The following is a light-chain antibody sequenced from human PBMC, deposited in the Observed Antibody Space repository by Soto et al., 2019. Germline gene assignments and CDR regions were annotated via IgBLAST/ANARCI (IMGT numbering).Light chain of an antibody. CDR2: DAS. Sequence: DIVMTQSPATLSVSLGERATLSCRASQTVSTSLAWYQQKPGQAPRLLIYDASSRATGIPARFSGSGSGTEFTLTISSLQSEDFAVYYCQQYNSWFTFGQGTKVEIK. CDR1: QTVSTS. J-gene: IGKJ1*01. V-gene: IGKV3-15*01. CDR3: QQYNSWFT.